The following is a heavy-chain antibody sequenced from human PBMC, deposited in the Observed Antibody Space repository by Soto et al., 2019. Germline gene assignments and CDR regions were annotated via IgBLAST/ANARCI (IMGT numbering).Heavy chain of an antibody. D-gene: IGHD5-12*01. CDR2: ISAYNGET. CDR3: ARAGYRKSWYGLDYYYGMDV. J-gene: IGHJ6*02. CDR1: GYTFTSYG. Sequence: SSVKVSCKASGYTFTSYGISWARQAPGQGLEWMGWISAYNGETNYAQKLQGRVIMTTDTSTSTVYMELRSLRSDDTAVYYCARAGYRKSWYGLDYYYGMDVWGQGTTVTV. V-gene: IGHV1-18*01.